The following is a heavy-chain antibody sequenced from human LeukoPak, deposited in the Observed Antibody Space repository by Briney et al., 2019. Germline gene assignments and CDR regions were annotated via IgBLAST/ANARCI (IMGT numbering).Heavy chain of an antibody. CDR3: ARSNHGYCSSSSCYAFGY. Sequence: SETLSLTCAVYGGSFSGYYWSWIRQPPGKGLEWIGEINHSGSTNYNPSLKSRVTISVDTSKNQFSLKLSSVTAADTAVYYCARSNHGYCSSSSCYAFGYWGQGTLVTVSS. CDR2: INHSGST. V-gene: IGHV4-34*01. CDR1: GGSFSGYY. J-gene: IGHJ4*02. D-gene: IGHD2-2*01.